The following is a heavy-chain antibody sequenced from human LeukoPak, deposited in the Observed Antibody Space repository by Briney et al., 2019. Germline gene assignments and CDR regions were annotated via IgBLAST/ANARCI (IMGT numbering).Heavy chain of an antibody. CDR2: INPSGGST. D-gene: IGHD3-10*01. CDR1: GYTFTSYY. J-gene: IGHJ5*02. V-gene: IGHV1-46*01. Sequence: ASVKVSCKASGYTFTSYYMHWVRQAPGQGLEWMGIINPSGGSTRYAQKFQGRVTMTTNTSINTAYMELSSLRSEDTAVYYCARMHYYDSGGSNWFDPWGQGTLVTVSS. CDR3: ARMHYYDSGGSNWFDP.